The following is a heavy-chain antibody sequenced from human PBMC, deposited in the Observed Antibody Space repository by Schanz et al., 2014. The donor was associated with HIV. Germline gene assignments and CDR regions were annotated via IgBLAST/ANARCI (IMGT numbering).Heavy chain of an antibody. V-gene: IGHV3-9*01. Sequence: GQLVESGGDLVQPGRSLRLSCAATGFTFHDYAMHWVRQAPGKGLEWVSGITWTGKNIYYADFVKGRFTVSRDNAKNTLYLQMNSLRAEDTAVYYCARDLGIVVVPATGAGMDVWGQGTTVTVSS. CDR2: ITWTGKNI. CDR1: GFTFHDYA. J-gene: IGHJ6*02. CDR3: ARDLGIVVVPATGAGMDV. D-gene: IGHD2-2*01.